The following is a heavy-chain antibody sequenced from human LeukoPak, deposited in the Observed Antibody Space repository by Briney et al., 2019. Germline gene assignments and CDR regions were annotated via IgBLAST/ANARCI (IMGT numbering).Heavy chain of an antibody. CDR3: ASWWNYFDY. D-gene: IGHD2-15*01. CDR2: IYYSGST. V-gene: IGHV4-59*08. CDR1: GCSISSYY. J-gene: IGHJ4*02. Sequence: PSETLSLTCTVSGCSISSYYWSWIRQPPGKGLEWIGYIYYSGSTNYNPSLKSRVTISVDTSKNQFSLKLSSVTAADTAVYYCASWWNYFDYWGQGTLVTVSS.